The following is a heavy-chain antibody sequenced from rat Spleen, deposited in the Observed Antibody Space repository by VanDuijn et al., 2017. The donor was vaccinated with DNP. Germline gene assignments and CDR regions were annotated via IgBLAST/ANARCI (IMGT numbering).Heavy chain of an antibody. V-gene: IGHV5-19*01. Sequence: EVQLVESGGDLVQPGRSLKLSCAASGFTFSNSGMHWIRQAPTKGLELVTSISPSGGGTYYRDSGKGRFTISRDNANRTLYLKIDSLGSEDTATYYCATSPCPNWFAYWGQGTLVTVSS. J-gene: IGHJ3*01. D-gene: IGHD3-1*01. CDR3: ATSPCPNWFAY. CDR2: ISPSGGGT. CDR1: GFTFSNSG.